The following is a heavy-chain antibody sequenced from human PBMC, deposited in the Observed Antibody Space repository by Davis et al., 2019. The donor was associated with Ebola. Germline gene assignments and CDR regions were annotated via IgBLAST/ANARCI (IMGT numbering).Heavy chain of an antibody. Sequence: ASVKVSCKASGYTFTSCSMHWVRQAPGQGLEWMGIINPSGGITIYAQKFQGRVTMTRDTSTSTVYMELSSLRSEDTAVYYCAGVGSRDYFDYWGQGTQVTVSS. V-gene: IGHV1-46*01. J-gene: IGHJ4*02. D-gene: IGHD2-2*03. CDR2: INPSGGIT. CDR1: GYTFTSCS. CDR3: AGVGSRDYFDY.